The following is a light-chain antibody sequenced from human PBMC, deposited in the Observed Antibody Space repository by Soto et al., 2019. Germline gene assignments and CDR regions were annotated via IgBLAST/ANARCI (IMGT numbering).Light chain of an antibody. Sequence: GDRVTITCRASQSISSWLAWYQQKPGKAPKLLIYDASSLESGVPSRFSGSGSRTEFTLTISSLQPDDFATYYCQQYNSYSGTFGQGTKVEIK. J-gene: IGKJ1*01. V-gene: IGKV1-5*01. CDR2: DAS. CDR1: QSISSW. CDR3: QQYNSYSGT.